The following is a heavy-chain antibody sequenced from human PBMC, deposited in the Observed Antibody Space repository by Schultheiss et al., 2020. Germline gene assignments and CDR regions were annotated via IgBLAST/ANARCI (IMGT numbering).Heavy chain of an antibody. CDR2: IYYSGST. J-gene: IGHJ4*02. Sequence: SETLSLTCTVSGGSISSSSYYWGWIRQPPGKGLEWIGSIYYSGSTYYNPSLKSRVTISVDTSKNQFSLKLSSVTAADTAVYYCARDQGDGADYWGQGTLVTVSS. CDR3: ARDQGDGADY. CDR1: GGSISSSSYY. V-gene: IGHV4-39*02. D-gene: IGHD3-16*01.